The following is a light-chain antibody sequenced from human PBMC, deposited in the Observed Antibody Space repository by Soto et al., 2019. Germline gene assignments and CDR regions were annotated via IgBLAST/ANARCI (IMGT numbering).Light chain of an antibody. CDR3: QQYGSSIKK. Sequence: EIVLTQFPGTLSLSPGERATLSCRASQSVSSNYLAWYQQRPGQPPNLLIFGASNRAPGIPDRFSGSRSGTDFTLNISRLEPEDFAVYYCQQYGSSIKKFGQGTKVEIK. CDR1: QSVSSNY. CDR2: GAS. V-gene: IGKV3-20*01. J-gene: IGKJ1*01.